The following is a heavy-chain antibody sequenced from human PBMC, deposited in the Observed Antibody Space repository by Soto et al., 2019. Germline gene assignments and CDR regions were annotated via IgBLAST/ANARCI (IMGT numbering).Heavy chain of an antibody. J-gene: IGHJ4*02. CDR2: ISGSGGST. D-gene: IGHD6-19*01. Sequence: EVHLLESGGGLVQPGGSLRLSCAASGFTFSTYAMNWVRQAPGKGLQWVSAISGSGGSTYYLDAVRGWFTTSRDNSSNTLYLDMTSLRADDTAVYYCAKAVTKQWPEDYFDYWGQGTLVAVSS. V-gene: IGHV3-23*01. CDR3: AKAVTKQWPEDYFDY. CDR1: GFTFSTYA.